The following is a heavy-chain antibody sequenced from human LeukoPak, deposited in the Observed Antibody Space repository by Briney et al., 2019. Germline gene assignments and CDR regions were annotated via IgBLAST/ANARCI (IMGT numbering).Heavy chain of an antibody. CDR3: AKDRDLDAFDI. CDR1: GLTFSSYG. CDR2: IGYDGSNK. V-gene: IGHV3-30*02. Sequence: GGSLTLSCAASGLTFSSYGMHWVRQAPDKGLEWVAFIGYDGSNKYYADSVKGRFTISRDNSKNTLYLQMNSLRAEDTAVYYCAKDRDLDAFDIWGQGTMVTVSS. J-gene: IGHJ3*02.